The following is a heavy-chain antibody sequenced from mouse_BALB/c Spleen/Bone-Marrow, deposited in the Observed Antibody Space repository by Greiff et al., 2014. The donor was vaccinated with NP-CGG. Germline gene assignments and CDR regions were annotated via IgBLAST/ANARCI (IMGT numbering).Heavy chain of an antibody. CDR3: TRWGYAGDYYAMDY. CDR1: GLTFSSFG. J-gene: IGHJ4*01. D-gene: IGHD2-14*01. CDR2: ISSGSSSI. Sequence: DVKLVEPGGGLVQPGGSRKLSCAASGLTFSSFGMHWVRQAPEKGLEWVAYISSGSSSIYYTDTVKGRFTISRDNPKSTLFLQMTSLRSEDTAIYYCTRWGYAGDYYAMDYWGQGTSVTVSS. V-gene: IGHV5-17*02.